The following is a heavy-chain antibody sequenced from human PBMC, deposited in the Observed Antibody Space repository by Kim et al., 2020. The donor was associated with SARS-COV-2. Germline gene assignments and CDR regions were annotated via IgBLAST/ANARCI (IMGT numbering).Heavy chain of an antibody. V-gene: IGHV3-15*01. J-gene: IGHJ4*02. Sequence: GGSLRLSCAASGFTFSNAWMSWVRQAPGKGLEWVGRIKSKTDGGTTDYAAPVKGRFTISRDDSKNTLYLQMNSLKTEDTAVYYCTTGLLGGPMVRGVIIKGDYWGQGTLVTVSS. CDR2: IKSKTDGGTT. D-gene: IGHD3-10*01. CDR1: GFTFSNAW. CDR3: TTGLLGGPMVRGVIIKGDY.